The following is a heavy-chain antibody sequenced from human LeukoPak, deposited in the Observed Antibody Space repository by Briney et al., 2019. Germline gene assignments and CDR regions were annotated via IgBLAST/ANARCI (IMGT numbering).Heavy chain of an antibody. D-gene: IGHD4-17*01. Sequence: SETLSLTCTVSGDSFTNSYWIWIRQPPGRGLEWIGRISYGGSTNYNPSLKSRGIISRDTSKNQFSLELTSVTAADTAIYYCAKRIIEARENGDSNWLDPWGQGTLVTVSS. CDR2: ISYGGST. CDR3: AKRIIEARENGDSNWLDP. CDR1: GDSFTNSY. J-gene: IGHJ5*01. V-gene: IGHV4-59*08.